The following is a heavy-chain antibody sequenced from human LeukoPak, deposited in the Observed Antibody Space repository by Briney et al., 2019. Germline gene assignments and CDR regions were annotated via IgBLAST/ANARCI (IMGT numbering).Heavy chain of an antibody. CDR3: ARDIHSSGYCYDY. Sequence: ASVKVSCKASGYTSTGYYMHWVRQAPGQGLEWMGWINPNNGNTNYAQKLQGRVTMTRDTSTSTVYMELSSLRSEDTAVYYCARDIHSSGYCYDYWGQGTLVTVSS. J-gene: IGHJ4*02. D-gene: IGHD3-22*01. CDR2: INPNNGNT. CDR1: GYTSTGYY. V-gene: IGHV1-2*02.